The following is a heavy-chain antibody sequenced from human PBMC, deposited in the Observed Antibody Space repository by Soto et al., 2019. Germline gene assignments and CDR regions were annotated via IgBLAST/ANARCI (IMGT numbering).Heavy chain of an antibody. CDR3: AKVGGWSTLYYFDY. J-gene: IGHJ4*02. CDR1: GFTFSKYA. D-gene: IGHD6-19*01. Sequence: PGGSLRLSCAASGFTFSKYAMSWVRQAPGKGLEWVSAISGSSGTTYYADSVKGRFTISRDNSKNTLYLQMSSLRAEDTAVYYCAKVGGWSTLYYFDYWGQGTLVIVSS. V-gene: IGHV3-23*01. CDR2: ISGSSGTT.